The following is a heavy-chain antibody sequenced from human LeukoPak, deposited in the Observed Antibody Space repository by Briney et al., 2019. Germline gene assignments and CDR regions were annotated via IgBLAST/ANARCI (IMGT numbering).Heavy chain of an antibody. D-gene: IGHD3-3*01. V-gene: IGHV1-24*01. J-gene: IGHJ3*02. CDR3: ATDQDYNFWNGRFQGAFDI. Sequence: ASVKVSCKVSGYTLTELSMHWVRQAPGKGLEWMGGFDPEDGETIYAQKFQGRVTMTEDTSTDTAYMELSSLRSEDTAVYYCATDQDYNFWNGRFQGAFDIWGKGTMVTVSS. CDR1: GYTLTELS. CDR2: FDPEDGET.